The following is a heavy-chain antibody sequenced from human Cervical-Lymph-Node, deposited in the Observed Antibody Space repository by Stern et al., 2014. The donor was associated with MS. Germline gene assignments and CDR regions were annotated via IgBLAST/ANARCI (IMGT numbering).Heavy chain of an antibody. CDR3: ALSSETSDRWYSLGYDL. D-gene: IGHD6-13*01. CDR2: SFPVCGTP. V-gene: IGHV1-69*01. J-gene: IGHJ5*02. CDR1: GGTFSKFP. Sequence: VQLVESGAEVTKPGSSVKVSCKASGGTFSKFPSSWVRQAPGQGLEWMGGSFPVCGTPAYAQEFRGRVTITADVSTSTVYMELSSLRSDDTAVYYCALSSETSDRWYSLGYDLWGQGTLVTVSS.